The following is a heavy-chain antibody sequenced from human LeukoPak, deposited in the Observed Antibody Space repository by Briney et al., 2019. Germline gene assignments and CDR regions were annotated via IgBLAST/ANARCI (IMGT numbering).Heavy chain of an antibody. CDR1: GYTFIAYY. V-gene: IGHV1-2*02. CDR3: ASAIYGDLDY. D-gene: IGHD4-17*01. J-gene: IGHJ4*02. Sequence: ASVKVSCKASGYTFIAYYMHWVRQAPGQGLDWMGWINPNSGDTYYPQRFQGRVTMTRDTSISTAYMELNRLRSDDTAIYYCASAIYGDLDYWGQGTLVTVSP. CDR2: INPNSGDT.